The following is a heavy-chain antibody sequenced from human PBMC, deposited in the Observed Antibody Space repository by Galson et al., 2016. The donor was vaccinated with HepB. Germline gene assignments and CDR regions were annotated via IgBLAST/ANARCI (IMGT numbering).Heavy chain of an antibody. J-gene: IGHJ6*03. CDR2: ILPMFATT. D-gene: IGHD5-12*01. CDR1: GGTFRSYT. Sequence: SVKVSCKAFGGTFRSYTFNWVRQVPGQGLEWMGGILPMFATTRYAEKFHGRLTVTADESTWTAFLEMSILTSEETAVYYCARAGYNPGYDRFYHMDVWGQGTPITVSS. CDR3: ARAGYNPGYDRFYHMDV. V-gene: IGHV1-69*13.